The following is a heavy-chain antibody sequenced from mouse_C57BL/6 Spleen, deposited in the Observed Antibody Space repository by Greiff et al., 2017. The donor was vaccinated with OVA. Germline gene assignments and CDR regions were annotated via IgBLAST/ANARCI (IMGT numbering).Heavy chain of an antibody. CDR3: ARSRQLTLRLDAMDY. D-gene: IGHD3-2*02. CDR2: INPGSGGT. V-gene: IGHV1-54*01. J-gene: IGHJ4*01. Sequence: QVQLQQSGAELVRPGTSVKVSCKASGYAFTNYLIEWVKQRPGQGLEWIGVINPGSGGTNYNEKFKGKATLTADKSSSTSYMQLSSLTSEDSALYFSARSRQLTLRLDAMDYWGQGTSVTVSS. CDR1: GYAFTNYL.